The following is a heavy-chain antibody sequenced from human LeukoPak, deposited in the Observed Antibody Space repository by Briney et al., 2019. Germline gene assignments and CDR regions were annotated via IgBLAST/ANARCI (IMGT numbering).Heavy chain of an antibody. CDR3: AKVVGRLPAKWIDY. CDR2: ISGSGGST. Sequence: GGSLRLSCAASGFTFSSYAMSWLRQAPGKGLARVSAISGSGGSTYYADSVKGRFTISRDNSKNALYLQMNSLRAEDTAVYYCAKVVGRLPAKWIDYWGQGTLVTVSS. J-gene: IGHJ4*02. CDR1: GFTFSSYA. D-gene: IGHD2-2*01. V-gene: IGHV3-23*01.